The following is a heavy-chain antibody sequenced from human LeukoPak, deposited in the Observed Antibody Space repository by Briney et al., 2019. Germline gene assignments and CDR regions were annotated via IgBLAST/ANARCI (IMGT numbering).Heavy chain of an antibody. CDR1: GFNFNTSG. D-gene: IGHD3-16*01. CDR3: ARDGGWPGYFDI. J-gene: IGHJ3*02. V-gene: IGHV3-33*01. Sequence: QPGRSLRLSCAASGFNFNTSGMHWVRQAPGKGLEWVAVILHDGSNKNYADSVKGRFTISRDNSKNTLYLQVNRLRAEDTAVYYCARDGGWPGYFDIWGQGTMVTVSS. CDR2: ILHDGSNK.